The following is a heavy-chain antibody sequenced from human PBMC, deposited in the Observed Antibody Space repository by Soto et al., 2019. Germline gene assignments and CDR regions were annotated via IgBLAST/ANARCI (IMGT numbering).Heavy chain of an antibody. D-gene: IGHD3-3*01. CDR1: GVSIRSYY. CDR2: IYYSGRT. Sequence: QVQLQESGPGLVKPSETLSLSCTVSGVSIRSYYWSWIRQSPGKGLEWIGYIYYSGRTSYNPSLKSRVNILIDTSKKQFSLKMTSVTAADTALYFCARDMRYYDFASGHTAFSGFDTWGQGLLVTVSS. J-gene: IGHJ5*02. V-gene: IGHV4-59*01. CDR3: ARDMRYYDFASGHTAFSGFDT.